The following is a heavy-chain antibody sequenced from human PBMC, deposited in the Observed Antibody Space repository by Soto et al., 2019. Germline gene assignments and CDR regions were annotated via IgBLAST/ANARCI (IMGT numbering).Heavy chain of an antibody. Sequence: ASVKVSCKASGYTFTSYDINWVRQATGQGLEWMGWMNPNSGNTGYAQKFQGRVTMTRNTSISTAYMELSSLRSEDTAVYYCAGYCSSTSCSSDAFDIWGQGTMVTVSS. CDR2: MNPNSGNT. D-gene: IGHD2-2*01. CDR1: GYTFTSYD. J-gene: IGHJ3*02. CDR3: AGYCSSTSCSSDAFDI. V-gene: IGHV1-8*01.